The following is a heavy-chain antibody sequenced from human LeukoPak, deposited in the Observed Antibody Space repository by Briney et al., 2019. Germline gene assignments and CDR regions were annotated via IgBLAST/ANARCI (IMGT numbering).Heavy chain of an antibody. D-gene: IGHD2-2*01. Sequence: GGSLRLSCAASGFTFSSYEMNWVRQAPGKGLEWVSYISSSGSTIYYADSVKGRFTISRDNAKNSLYLPMNSLRAEDTAVYYCASGPRRSTRREGFDYWGQGTLVTVSS. CDR3: ASGPRRSTRREGFDY. CDR1: GFTFSSYE. V-gene: IGHV3-48*03. J-gene: IGHJ4*02. CDR2: ISSSGSTI.